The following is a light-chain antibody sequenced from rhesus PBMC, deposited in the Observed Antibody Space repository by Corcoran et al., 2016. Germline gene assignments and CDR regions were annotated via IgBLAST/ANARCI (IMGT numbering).Light chain of an antibody. Sequence: DIQMTQSPSSLSASVGDTVTITCRASQSVSSSLVWYQQKPGKAPKLLIYSASSLQSGVPSRLCGSKSGTDFTLPLSSLQPKDIASYYCQQYYSYPYSFGQGTNVGIK. CDR1: QSVSSS. V-gene: IGKV1-46*01. CDR2: SAS. CDR3: QQYYSYPYS. J-gene: IGKJ2*01.